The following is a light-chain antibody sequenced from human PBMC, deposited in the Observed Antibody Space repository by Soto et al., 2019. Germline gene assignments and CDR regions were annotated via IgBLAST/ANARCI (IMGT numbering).Light chain of an antibody. J-gene: IGKJ4*01. CDR3: QQSYISPLT. CDR1: QSISYY. CDR2: AAS. V-gene: IGKV1-39*01. Sequence: DIQMPQSTSSLSASVGDRVIITCRASQSISYYLSWFQQKPGKAPKLLIYAASSLQSGVPSRFSGAGSGTDFTLTISSLQLEDLGSYYCQQSYISPLTFGGGNKVEIK.